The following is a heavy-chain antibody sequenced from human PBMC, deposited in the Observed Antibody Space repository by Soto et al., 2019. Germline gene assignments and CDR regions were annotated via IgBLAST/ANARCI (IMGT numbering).Heavy chain of an antibody. CDR1: GYTFTSYY. J-gene: IGHJ4*02. CDR2: INTSGGST. CDR3: ARVKDYDYTLDY. V-gene: IGHV1-46*03. Sequence: QVQLVQSGAEVKKPGASVKVSCKASGYTFTSYYMHWVRQAPGQGIEWMGIINTSGGSTSYAQKFQGRVTMTKDKSTSTVYMELSSLRSEDTAVYYCARVKDYDYTLDYWGQGTLVNVSS. D-gene: IGHD5-12*01.